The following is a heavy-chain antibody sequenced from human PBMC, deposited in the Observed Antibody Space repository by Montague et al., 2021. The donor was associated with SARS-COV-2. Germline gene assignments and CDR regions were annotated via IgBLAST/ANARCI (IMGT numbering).Heavy chain of an antibody. CDR2: LHYGGST. D-gene: IGHD2-2*01. Sequence: SETLSLTCTVSGGSISTYYWTWIRQPRGKGLEWLAYLHYGGSTNXNPXLKSRVTISVDTSKNELSLKLSSVTAADTAVYFCAGHPFASTSASRPFDSWGQGTLVIVSS. J-gene: IGHJ5*01. CDR1: GGSISTYY. CDR3: AGHPFASTSASRPFDS. V-gene: IGHV4-59*08.